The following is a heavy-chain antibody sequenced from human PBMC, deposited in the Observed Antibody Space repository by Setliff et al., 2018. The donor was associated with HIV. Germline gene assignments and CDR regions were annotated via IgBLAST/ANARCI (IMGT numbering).Heavy chain of an antibody. CDR3: ATRPRIAARPFDY. CDR1: GGSVGSGDYY. Sequence: SETLSLTCSVSGGSVGSGDYYWHWIRQHPEKALEWIGYICHRGDTSYNPSLKSRISMSVDNSKNQFSLEFTSLTAADTAVYYCATRPRIAARPFDYWGQGMLVTVPQ. CDR2: ICHRGDT. V-gene: IGHV4-31*03. D-gene: IGHD6-6*01. J-gene: IGHJ4*02.